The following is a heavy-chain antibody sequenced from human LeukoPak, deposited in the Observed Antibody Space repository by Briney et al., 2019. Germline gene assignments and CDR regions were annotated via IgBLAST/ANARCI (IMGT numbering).Heavy chain of an antibody. V-gene: IGHV1-2*02. Sequence: GVSVKVSCKTTGYTFTGYHLHWVRQAPGQGLEWMAWIQSDSGDTNYAQKFQGRVTVTRDKFTRTSYIEVDRLSSDDTAEYYCARDLTGDLYSFFDYWGQGTLVTVSS. D-gene: IGHD7-27*01. CDR2: IQSDSGDT. CDR1: GYTFTGYH. CDR3: ARDLTGDLYSFFDY. J-gene: IGHJ4*02.